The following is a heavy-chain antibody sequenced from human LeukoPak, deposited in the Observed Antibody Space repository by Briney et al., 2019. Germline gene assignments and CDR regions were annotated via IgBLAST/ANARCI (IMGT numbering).Heavy chain of an antibody. Sequence: PSETLSLTCTVSGGSISSGDYSWSRIRQPPGKGLEWIGYIYYSGSTYYNPSLKSRVTISVDTSKNQFSLKLSSVTAADTAVYYCARYQGGSGYSGYEGPFDYWGQGTLVTVSS. CDR1: GGSISSGDYS. D-gene: IGHD5-12*01. CDR3: ARYQGGSGYSGYEGPFDY. V-gene: IGHV4-30-4*01. J-gene: IGHJ4*02. CDR2: IYYSGST.